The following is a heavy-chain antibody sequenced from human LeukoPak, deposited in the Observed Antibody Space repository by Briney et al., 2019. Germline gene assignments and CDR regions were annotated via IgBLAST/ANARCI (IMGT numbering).Heavy chain of an antibody. CDR2: IYPGDSDT. CDR3: ARRDSSSWLEFEY. V-gene: IGHV5-51*01. Sequence: GESLKIPCQGSGYSFTSYWSGWVRQMPGKGLEWMGIIYPGDSDTRYSPSFQGQVTISADKSISTAYLQWSSLKASDTAMYYCARRDSSSWLEFEYWGQGNAVTVSS. J-gene: IGHJ4*02. CDR1: GYSFTSYW. D-gene: IGHD6-13*01.